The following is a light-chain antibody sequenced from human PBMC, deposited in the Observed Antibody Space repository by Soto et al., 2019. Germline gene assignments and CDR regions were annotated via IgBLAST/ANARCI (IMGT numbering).Light chain of an antibody. V-gene: IGKV3-20*01. Sequence: EIVLTQSPGTLSLSPGERATLPCRASQSISSSYLAWYQQKPGQAPRLLIYGTSSRATGVPDRFSGSGSGTDFTLTISRLEPEDFAVYYCQQYGSSPFLSFGPGTKVDIK. CDR1: QSISSSY. CDR2: GTS. CDR3: QQYGSSPFLS. J-gene: IGKJ3*01.